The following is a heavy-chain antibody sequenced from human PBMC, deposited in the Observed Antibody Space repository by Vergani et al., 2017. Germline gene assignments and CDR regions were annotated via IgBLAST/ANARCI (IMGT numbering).Heavy chain of an antibody. J-gene: IGHJ4*02. CDR1: GFTFSSYS. Sequence: EVQLVESGGGLVKPGGSLRLSCAASGFTFSSYSMNWVRQAPGKGLEWVSSISSSSSYIYYADSVKGRFTISRDNAKNSLYLQMNSLRAEDTAVYYCAASFGVVIIDGVPDYWGQGTLVTVSS. V-gene: IGHV3-21*01. CDR3: AASFGVVIIDGVPDY. D-gene: IGHD3-3*01. CDR2: ISSSSSYI.